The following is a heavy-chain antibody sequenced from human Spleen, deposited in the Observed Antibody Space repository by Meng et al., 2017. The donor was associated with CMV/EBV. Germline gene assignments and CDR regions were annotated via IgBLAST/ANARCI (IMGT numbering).Heavy chain of an antibody. CDR3: ARRFRCSGLY. J-gene: IGHJ4*02. CDR1: GHSFHSXX. CDR2: ISSGGTTI. Sequence: GGSLRLSXVVSGHSFHSXXLNWVXQAPGKGXEWISYISSGGTTISXADSVKGRFTISRDNAKNSLYLQXXSLXAXDQAVYYCARRFRCSGLYWGQGTLVTVSS. V-gene: IGHV3-48*03. D-gene: IGHD3-10*01.